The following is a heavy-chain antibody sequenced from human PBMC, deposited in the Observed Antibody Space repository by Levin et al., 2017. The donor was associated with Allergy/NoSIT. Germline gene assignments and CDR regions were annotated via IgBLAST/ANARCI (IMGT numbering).Heavy chain of an antibody. J-gene: IGHJ4*02. D-gene: IGHD3-22*01. V-gene: IGHV4-4*07. CDR1: GGSISSYY. CDR2: IYTSGST. Sequence: GSLRLSCTVSGGSISSYYWSWIRQPAGKGLEWIGRIYTSGSTNYNPSLKSRVTMSVDTSKNQFSLKLSSVTAADTAVYYCARFYDSSGYYFDYWGQGTLVTVSS. CDR3: ARFYDSSGYYFDY.